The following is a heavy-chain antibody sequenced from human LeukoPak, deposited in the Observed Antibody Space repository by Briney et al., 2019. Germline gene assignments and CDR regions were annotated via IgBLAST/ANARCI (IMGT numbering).Heavy chain of an antibody. CDR2: IYYSGST. J-gene: IGHJ6*03. CDR3: ARRGRATVTTRSYYYYYYMDV. CDR1: GGSISSSSYY. V-gene: IGHV4-39*07. Sequence: SETLSLTCTVSGGSISSSSYYWGWIRQPPGKGLEWIGSIYYSGSTYYNPSLKSRVTISVDTSKNQFSLKLSSVTAADTAVYYCARRGRATVTTRSYYYYYYMDVWGKGTTVTISS. D-gene: IGHD4-17*01.